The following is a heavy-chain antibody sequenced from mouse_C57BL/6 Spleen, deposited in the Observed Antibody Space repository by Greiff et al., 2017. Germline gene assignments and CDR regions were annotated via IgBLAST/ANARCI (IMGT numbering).Heavy chain of an antibody. V-gene: IGHV5-15*01. Sequence: EVQLVESGGGLVQPGGSLKLSCAASGFTFSDYGMAWVRQAPRKGPEWVAFISNLAYSIYYADTVTGRFTISRENAKNTLYLEMSSLRSEDTAMYYCARRGGDYGYFDVWGTGTTVTVSS. CDR1: GFTFSDYG. CDR2: ISNLAYSI. CDR3: ARRGGDYGYFDV. J-gene: IGHJ1*03.